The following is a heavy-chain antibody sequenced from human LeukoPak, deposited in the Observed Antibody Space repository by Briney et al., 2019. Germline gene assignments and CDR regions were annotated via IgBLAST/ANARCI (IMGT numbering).Heavy chain of an antibody. V-gene: IGHV4-59*12. Sequence: PSETLSLTCTVSGGSISSYYWSWIRQPPGKGLEWIGYIYYSGSTNYSPSLKSRLTISVDTSKNQFSLKLSSVTAADTAVYYCARSSIAALDWGQGTLVTVSS. D-gene: IGHD6-6*01. CDR2: IYYSGST. CDR1: GGSISSYY. J-gene: IGHJ4*02. CDR3: ARSSIAALD.